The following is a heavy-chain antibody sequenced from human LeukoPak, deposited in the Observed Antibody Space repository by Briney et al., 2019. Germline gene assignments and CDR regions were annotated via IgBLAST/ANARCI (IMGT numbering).Heavy chain of an antibody. CDR2: ISGSGDNT. J-gene: IGHJ4*02. CDR1: GFTFSHYS. D-gene: IGHD3-22*01. Sequence: GGSLRLPCVASGFTFSHYSMNWVRQAPGKGLEWVSGISGSGDNTYYADSVKGWFTISRDNSKNTLYVQVNSLGTEDTAAYYCAKGSYYDSSGSFYFDYWGQGTLVTVSS. CDR3: AKGSYYDSSGSFYFDY. V-gene: IGHV3-23*01.